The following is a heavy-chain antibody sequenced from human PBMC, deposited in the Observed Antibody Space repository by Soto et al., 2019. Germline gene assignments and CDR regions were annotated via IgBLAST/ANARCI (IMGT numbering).Heavy chain of an antibody. Sequence: VASVKVSCKASGYTFTSYAMHWVRQAPGQRLEWMGWINAGNGNTKYSQKFQGRVTITRDTSASTAYMELSSLRSEDTAVYYCARDNGYCSSTTCPAVYWGQGTLVTVS. CDR1: GYTFTSYA. V-gene: IGHV1-3*01. CDR3: ARDNGYCSSTTCPAVY. J-gene: IGHJ4*02. D-gene: IGHD2-2*01. CDR2: INAGNGNT.